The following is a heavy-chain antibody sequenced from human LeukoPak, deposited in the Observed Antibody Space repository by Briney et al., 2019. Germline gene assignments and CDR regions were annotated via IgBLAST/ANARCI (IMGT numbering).Heavy chain of an antibody. CDR2: ISYDGSNK. V-gene: IGHV3-30*18. CDR3: AKDRDTYYYDSSGYSFGDY. CDR1: GFTFSSYG. Sequence: GGSLRLSCAASGFTFSSYGMRWVCQAPGKGLEWVAVISYDGSNKYYADSVKGRFTISRDNSKNTLYLQMNSLRAEDTAVYYCAKDRDTYYYDSSGYSFGDYWGQGTLVTVSS. J-gene: IGHJ4*02. D-gene: IGHD3-22*01.